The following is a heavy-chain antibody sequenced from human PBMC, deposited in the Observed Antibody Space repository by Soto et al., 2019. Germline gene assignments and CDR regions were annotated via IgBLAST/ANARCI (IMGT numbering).Heavy chain of an antibody. Sequence: SVKVSCKASGGTFSSYAISWVRQAPGQGLEWMGGIIPIFGTTDYAQKFQGRVTITADESTSTAYMELSSLRSEDTAVYYCASVETQRYYYGMDVWGQGTTVTVSS. CDR3: ASVETQRYYYGMDV. D-gene: IGHD2-15*01. J-gene: IGHJ6*02. V-gene: IGHV1-69*13. CDR2: IIPIFGTT. CDR1: GGTFSSYA.